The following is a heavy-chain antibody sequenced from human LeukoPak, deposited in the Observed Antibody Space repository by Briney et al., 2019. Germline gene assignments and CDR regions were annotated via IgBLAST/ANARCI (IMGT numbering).Heavy chain of an antibody. Sequence: SETLSLTCAVSGYSISSGYYWGWIRQPPGKGLEWIGSIYHSGSTYYNPSLKSRVIISVDTAKNQFSLQLSSVTAADTAVYYCARDWYSSGWYCDYWGQGTLVTVSS. V-gene: IGHV4-38-2*02. D-gene: IGHD6-19*01. CDR2: IYHSGST. CDR1: GYSISSGYY. J-gene: IGHJ4*02. CDR3: ARDWYSSGWYCDY.